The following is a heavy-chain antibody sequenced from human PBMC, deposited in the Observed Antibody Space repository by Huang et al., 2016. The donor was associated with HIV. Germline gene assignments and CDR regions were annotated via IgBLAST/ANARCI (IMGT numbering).Heavy chain of an antibody. V-gene: IGHV4-39*01. CDR1: GGSITSSSYY. J-gene: IGHJ3*02. CDR2: IYYSGST. D-gene: IGHD3-22*01. Sequence: QLQLQGSGPGLVKPSETLSLTCTVSGGSITSSSYYWGWIRPPPGKGLEWVGSIYYSGSTDYNPSLKSRVTVSVDTSKNQFSRKRSSVTAADTAVYYCARHFSYYDSSGYTPWDAFDIWGQGTMVTVSS. CDR3: ARHFSYYDSSGYTPWDAFDI.